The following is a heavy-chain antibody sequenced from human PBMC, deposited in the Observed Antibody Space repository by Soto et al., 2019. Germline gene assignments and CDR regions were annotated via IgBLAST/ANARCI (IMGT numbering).Heavy chain of an antibody. V-gene: IGHV1-46*01. D-gene: IGHD2-15*01. CDR3: ARDSPRGGNTIDAFDI. J-gene: IGHJ3*02. Sequence: GASVKVSCKASGYTFTSYYMHWVRQAPGQGLEWMGIINPSGGSTSYAQKFQGRVTMTRDTSTSTVYMELSSLRSEDTAVYYCARDSPRGGNTIDAFDIWGQGTMVTVSS. CDR1: GYTFTSYY. CDR2: INPSGGST.